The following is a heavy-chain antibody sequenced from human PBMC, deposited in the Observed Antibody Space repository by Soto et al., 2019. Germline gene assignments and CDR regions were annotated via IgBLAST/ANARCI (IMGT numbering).Heavy chain of an antibody. Sequence: EVQLVESGGGLVQPGGSLRLSCAASGFTMSSNYMSWVRQAPGKGLEWVSVIYSGGTTYYADSVKGRFTISRDNSKNTLYLQMNSLRAEDTAVYYCARNGDSSDYRGWFDPWGQGTLVTVSS. J-gene: IGHJ5*02. CDR3: ARNGDSSDYRGWFDP. CDR2: IYSGGTT. V-gene: IGHV3-66*01. CDR1: GFTMSSNY. D-gene: IGHD3-22*01.